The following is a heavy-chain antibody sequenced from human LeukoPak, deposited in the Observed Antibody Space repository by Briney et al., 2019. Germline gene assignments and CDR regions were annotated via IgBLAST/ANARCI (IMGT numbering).Heavy chain of an antibody. V-gene: IGHV3-66*01. CDR2: IYSGGST. J-gene: IGHJ4*02. CDR1: GFTVSSNY. CDR3: AREKILWGYDY. D-gene: IGHD4/OR15-4a*01. Sequence: PGGSLRLSCAASGFTVSSNYMSWVRQAPGKGLEWVSVIYSGGSTYYADSVKGRFTISRDNSKNTLYLQMNSLRAEDTAVYYCAREKILWGYDYWGQGTLVTVSS.